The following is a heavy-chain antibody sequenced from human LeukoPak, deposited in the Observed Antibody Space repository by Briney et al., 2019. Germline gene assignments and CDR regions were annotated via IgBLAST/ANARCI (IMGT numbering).Heavy chain of an antibody. CDR1: GYSYTSYW. CDR3: ARQIRTTRDYYYMDV. D-gene: IGHD1-7*01. V-gene: IGHV5-51*01. Sequence: GGSLRLXCTGSGYSYTSYWIGWVRQMPGKGLEWMGIIYPGDSDTRYSPSFQGQVTISADKSISTAYLQWSSLKASDTAMYYCARQIRTTRDYYYMDVWGKGTTVTVSS. CDR2: IYPGDSDT. J-gene: IGHJ6*03.